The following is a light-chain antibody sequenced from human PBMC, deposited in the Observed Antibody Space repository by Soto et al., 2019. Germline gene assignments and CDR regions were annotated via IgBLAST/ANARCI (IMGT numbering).Light chain of an antibody. V-gene: IGKV3-11*01. Sequence: EIVLTQSPATLSLSPGERATLSCRASQSVSSYLAWYQQKPGQAPRLLIYDASNRATGIPARFSGSGSGTDCTLTIISLEPEDFAVYYGQQRSNWPRTFGQGTKVEIK. J-gene: IGKJ1*01. CDR2: DAS. CDR3: QQRSNWPRT. CDR1: QSVSSY.